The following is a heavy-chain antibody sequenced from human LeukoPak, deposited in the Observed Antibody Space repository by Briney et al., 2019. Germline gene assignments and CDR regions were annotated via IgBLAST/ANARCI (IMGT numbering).Heavy chain of an antibody. V-gene: IGHV1-18*01. D-gene: IGHD5-18*01. CDR3: VRDLGVDTSMIFFDY. Sequence: ASVKVSCKASGYTFTDFGVSWVRQAPGQGLEWMGWISAHNGNTNYVQKFRGRVTMTTDISTSTAYMELRSLRSDDTAVFYCVRDLGVDTSMIFFDYWGQGTRVTVSS. CDR1: GYTFTDFG. J-gene: IGHJ4*02. CDR2: ISAHNGNT.